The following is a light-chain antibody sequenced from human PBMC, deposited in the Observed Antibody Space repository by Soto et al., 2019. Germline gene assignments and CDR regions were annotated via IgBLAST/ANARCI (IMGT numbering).Light chain of an antibody. CDR2: GNS. CDR1: SYNIGAGYD. Sequence: QSVLTQPPSVSGAPGQRVTISCTGSSYNIGAGYDVHWYQQLPGTAPKLLIYGNSKRPSGVPDRFSGSKSGTSASLAITGLQAEDEADYYCQSYDSSLSGSVFGGGTKLTVL. V-gene: IGLV1-40*01. J-gene: IGLJ2*01. CDR3: QSYDSSLSGSV.